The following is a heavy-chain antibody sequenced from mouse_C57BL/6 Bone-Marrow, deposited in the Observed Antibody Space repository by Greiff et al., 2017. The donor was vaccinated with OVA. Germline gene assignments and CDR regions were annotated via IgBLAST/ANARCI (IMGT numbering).Heavy chain of an antibody. V-gene: IGHV14-4*01. Sequence: EVQLQQSGAELVRPGASVKLSCTASGFNIKDDYMNWVKQRPEQGLAWIGWIDPENGDTEYASKLQGKATITADTSSNTAYMQLSSLTTEDTAVYYCTTDGGDYWGQGTTLTVSS. J-gene: IGHJ2*01. CDR1: GFNIKDDY. CDR3: TTDGGDY. CDR2: IDPENGDT.